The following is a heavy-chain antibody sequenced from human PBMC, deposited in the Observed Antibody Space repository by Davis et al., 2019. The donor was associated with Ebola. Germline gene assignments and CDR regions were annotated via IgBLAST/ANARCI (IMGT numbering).Heavy chain of an antibody. J-gene: IGHJ5*02. CDR2: INPNSGGT. D-gene: IGHD3-9*01. CDR1: GYTFTSYY. V-gene: IGHV1-2*02. CDR3: ARVPGYDILTGYNNWFDP. Sequence: ASVKVSCKASGYTFTSYYMHWVRQAPGQGLEWMGWINPNSGGTNYAQKFQGRVTMTRDTSISTAYMELSRLRSDDTAVYYCARVPGYDILTGYNNWFDPWGQGTLVTVSS.